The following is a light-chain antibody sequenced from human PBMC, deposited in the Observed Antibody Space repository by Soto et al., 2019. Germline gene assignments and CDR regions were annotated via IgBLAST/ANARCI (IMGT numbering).Light chain of an antibody. V-gene: IGKV3-20*01. Sequence: EIVLTQSPGTLSLSPGERATLSCRASQSVRNSYLAWYQQKPDQAPRLLISGASGRAAGIPDRFSGSGSGTDFTLTISRLEPEDFAVYYCQQYGSSPYTFVQGTKLEI. J-gene: IGKJ2*01. CDR3: QQYGSSPYT. CDR1: QSVRNSY. CDR2: GAS.